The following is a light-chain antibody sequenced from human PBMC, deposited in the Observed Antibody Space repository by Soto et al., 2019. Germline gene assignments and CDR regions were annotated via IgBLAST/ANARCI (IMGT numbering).Light chain of an antibody. J-gene: IGKJ4*01. CDR3: HQYYKWPLT. Sequence: EILLTQSPSSLSSSPGERATLTCRASQSVSGYLAWYQQKPGQAPRLLIYDTSNRATGIPARFSGSGSGTEFTLTISSLQSQDFAVYYCHQYYKWPLTFGGGTQVDIK. CDR2: DTS. V-gene: IGKV3D-15*01. CDR1: QSVSGY.